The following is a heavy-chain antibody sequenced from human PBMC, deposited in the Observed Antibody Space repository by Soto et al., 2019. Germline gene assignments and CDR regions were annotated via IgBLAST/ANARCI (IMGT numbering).Heavy chain of an antibody. J-gene: IGHJ6*02. V-gene: IGHV5-10-1*01. CDR2: IDPSDSYT. CDR1: GYSFTSYW. CDR3: ARLVIAAAGPSNGMDV. D-gene: IGHD6-13*01. Sequence: PGESLKISCKGSGYSFTSYWISWVRQMPGKGLEWMGRIDPSDSYTNYSPSFQGHVTISADKSISTAYLQWSSLKASDTAMYYCARLVIAAAGPSNGMDVWGQGTTVTVSS.